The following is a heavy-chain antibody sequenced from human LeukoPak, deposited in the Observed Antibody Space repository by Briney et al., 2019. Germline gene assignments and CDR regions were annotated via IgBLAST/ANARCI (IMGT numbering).Heavy chain of an antibody. J-gene: IGHJ5*02. Sequence: SETLSLTCTVSGGSISSYYWSWIRQPPGKGLEWIGYIYYSGSTNYNPSLKSRVTISVDTSKNQISLKLSSVTAADTAVYYCARAQYCSGGSCYSGRGWFDPWGPGTLVTVSS. CDR2: IYYSGST. V-gene: IGHV4-59*01. CDR1: GGSISSYY. CDR3: ARAQYCSGGSCYSGRGWFDP. D-gene: IGHD2-15*01.